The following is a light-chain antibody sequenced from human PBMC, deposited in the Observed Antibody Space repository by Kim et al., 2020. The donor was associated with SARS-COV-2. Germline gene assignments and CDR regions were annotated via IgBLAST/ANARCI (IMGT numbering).Light chain of an antibody. V-gene: IGLV1-44*01. J-gene: IGLJ3*02. CDR1: SSNIGSNT. Sequence: QSVLSQPPSASGTPGQRVTISCSGGSSNIGSNTVNWYQQFPGTAPKLLIYSNNRRPSGVPDRFSGSKSGTSASLAISGLQSEDEAVYYCAAWDASLNGLFGGGTQLTVL. CDR3: AAWDASLNGL. CDR2: SNN.